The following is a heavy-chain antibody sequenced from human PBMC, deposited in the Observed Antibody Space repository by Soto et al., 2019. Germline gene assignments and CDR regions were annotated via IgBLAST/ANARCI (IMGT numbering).Heavy chain of an antibody. CDR1: GGSISSSSYY. V-gene: IGHV4-39*01. Sequence: SETLSLTCTVSGGSISSSSYYWGWIRQPPGKGLEWIGSIYYSGSTYYNPSLKSRVTISVDTSKNQFSLKLSSVTAADTAVYYCARGTYYYDSSGYFFGSQGAAFDIWGQGTMVTVSS. J-gene: IGHJ3*02. CDR3: ARGTYYYDSSGYFFGSQGAAFDI. D-gene: IGHD3-22*01. CDR2: IYYSGST.